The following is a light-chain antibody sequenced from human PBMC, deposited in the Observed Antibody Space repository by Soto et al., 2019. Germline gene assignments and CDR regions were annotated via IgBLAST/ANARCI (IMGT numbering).Light chain of an antibody. J-gene: IGLJ2*01. V-gene: IGLV1-40*01. CDR1: SSNIGAGYD. Sequence: QPVLTQPPSVSVAPGQRVTISCTGSSSNIGAGYDVHWYQQLPGTAPKLLIYGNSNRPSGVPDRFSGSKSGTSAYLAITGLQAEDEADYYCQSYDSSLSGVVFGGGTKLTVL. CDR2: GNS. CDR3: QSYDSSLSGVV.